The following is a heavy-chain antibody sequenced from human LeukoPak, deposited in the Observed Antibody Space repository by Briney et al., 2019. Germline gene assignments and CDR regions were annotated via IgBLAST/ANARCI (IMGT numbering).Heavy chain of an antibody. CDR1: GFTVSSNY. CDR3: AKGPRTIPYFDY. CDR2: ISYDGSNK. Sequence: GGSLRLSCAASGFTVSSNYMSWVRQAPGKGLEWVAVISYDGSNKYYADSVKGRFTISRDNSKNTLYLQMNSLRAEDTAVYYCAKGPRTIPYFDYWDQGTLVTVSS. V-gene: IGHV3-30*18. J-gene: IGHJ4*02.